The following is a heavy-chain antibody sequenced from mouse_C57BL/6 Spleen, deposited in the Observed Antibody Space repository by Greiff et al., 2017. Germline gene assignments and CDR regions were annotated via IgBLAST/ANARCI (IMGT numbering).Heavy chain of an antibody. J-gene: IGHJ3*01. Sequence: EVQLQQSGPELVKPGASVKISCKASGYSFTGYYMNWVKQSPEKSLEWIGEINPSTGGTTYNQKFKAKATLTVDKSSSTAYMQLKSLTSEDSAVYYCARQDYGYRYWGQGILVTVSA. CDR3: ARQDYGYRY. V-gene: IGHV1-42*01. D-gene: IGHD2-2*01. CDR2: INPSTGGT. CDR1: GYSFTGYY.